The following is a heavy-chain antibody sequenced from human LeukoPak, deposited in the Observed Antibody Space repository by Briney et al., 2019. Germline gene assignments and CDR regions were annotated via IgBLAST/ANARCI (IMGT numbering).Heavy chain of an antibody. V-gene: IGHV3-48*01. D-gene: IGHD2-2*01. CDR2: ISSSSSTI. Sequence: PGGSLRLSCAASGFTFSSYSMNWVRQATGKGLEWVSYISSSSSTIYYADSVKGRFTISRDNAKNSLYLQMNGLRAEDTAVYYCARDGGYCSSTNCYLGVWGQGTMVTVSS. CDR3: ARDGGYCSSTNCYLGV. J-gene: IGHJ3*01. CDR1: GFTFSSYS.